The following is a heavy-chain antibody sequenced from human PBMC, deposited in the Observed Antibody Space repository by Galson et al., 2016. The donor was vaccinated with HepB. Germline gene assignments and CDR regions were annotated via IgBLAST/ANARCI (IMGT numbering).Heavy chain of an antibody. CDR1: GFTFSSYA. CDR3: ARAAGQGYSGSGSRLDL. J-gene: IGHJ5*02. D-gene: IGHD3-10*01. V-gene: IGHV3-23*01. CDR2: ISGSSGST. Sequence: SLRLSCAASGFTFSSYAMNWVRQAPGKGLEWVSVISGSSGSTYYADSVKGRFTISRDNSKNTLYLQMNSLRGEDTAIYYCARAAGQGYSGSGSRLDLWGLGTLVTVSS.